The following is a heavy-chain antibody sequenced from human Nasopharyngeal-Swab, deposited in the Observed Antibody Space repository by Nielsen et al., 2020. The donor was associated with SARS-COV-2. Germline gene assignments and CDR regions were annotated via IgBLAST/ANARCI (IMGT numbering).Heavy chain of an antibody. D-gene: IGHD1-26*01. CDR1: GFTFSSYS. Sequence: GGSLRLSCAASGFTFSSYSMNWVRQAPGKGLEWVSYISSSSSTIYYADSVKGRFTISRDNAKNSLYLQMNSLRDEDTAAYYCARGHAFSGSYYGRGVVDYWGQGTLVTVSS. CDR2: ISSSSSTI. CDR3: ARGHAFSGSYYGRGVVDY. V-gene: IGHV3-48*02. J-gene: IGHJ4*02.